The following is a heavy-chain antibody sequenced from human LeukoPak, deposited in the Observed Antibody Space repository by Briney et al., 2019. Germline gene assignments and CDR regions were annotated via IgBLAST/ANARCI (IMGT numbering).Heavy chain of an antibody. V-gene: IGHV3-23*01. D-gene: IGHD3-22*01. CDR3: AKDPTMIVVVIPDY. Sequence: SGGSLRLSCAASGFTFSFHWMHWVRQAPGEGLEWVSAISGSGGSTYYADSVKGRFTISRDNSKNTLYLQMNSLRAEDTAVYYCAKDPTMIVVVIPDYWGQGTLVTVSS. CDR1: GFTFSFHW. CDR2: ISGSGGST. J-gene: IGHJ4*02.